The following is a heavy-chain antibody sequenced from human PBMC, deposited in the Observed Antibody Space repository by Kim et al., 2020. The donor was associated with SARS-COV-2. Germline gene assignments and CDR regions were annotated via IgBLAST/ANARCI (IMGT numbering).Heavy chain of an antibody. CDR1: GGSFSGYY. V-gene: IGHV4-34*01. CDR2: INHSGST. D-gene: IGHD3-10*01. J-gene: IGHJ4*02. CDR3: ARVTGSGSYPTFFDY. Sequence: SETLSLTCAVYGGSFSGYYWSWIRQPPGKGLEWIGEINHSGSTNYNPSLKSRVTISVDTSKNQFSLKLSSVTAADTAVYYCARVTGSGSYPTFFDYWGQGTLVTVSS.